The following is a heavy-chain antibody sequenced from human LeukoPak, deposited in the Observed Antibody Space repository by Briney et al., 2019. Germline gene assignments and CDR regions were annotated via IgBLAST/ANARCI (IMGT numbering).Heavy chain of an antibody. Sequence: GGSLRLSCTTSGFTFVDYAMSWFRQTPGKGLEWVGFIRSKAYGGTTEYAASVKGRFTISRDDSNGIAYLQMNSLKTEDTAVYYCTQETSYYDSGRDYYGMDVWGQGTTVTVSS. CDR3: TQETSYYDSGRDYYGMDV. CDR2: IRSKAYGGTT. J-gene: IGHJ6*02. V-gene: IGHV3-49*03. CDR1: GFTFVDYA. D-gene: IGHD3-22*01.